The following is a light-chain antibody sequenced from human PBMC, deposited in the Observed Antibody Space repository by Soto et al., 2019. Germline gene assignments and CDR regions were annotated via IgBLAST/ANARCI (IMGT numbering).Light chain of an antibody. CDR3: QTYDSSLKAYV. V-gene: IGLV1-40*01. CDR2: GIS. CDR1: RSNVGSPFD. Sequence: QSVLAQPPSVSGAPGQKITISCTGTRSNVGSPFDVHWYQQYPGSAPKLVIHGISNRPSGVPDRFVGSKSGTSASLAITGLQPEDEADYFCQTYDSSLKAYVFGSGTKVTVL. J-gene: IGLJ1*01.